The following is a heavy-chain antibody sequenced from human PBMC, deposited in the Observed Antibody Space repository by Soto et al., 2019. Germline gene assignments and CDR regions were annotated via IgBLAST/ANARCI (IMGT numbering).Heavy chain of an antibody. D-gene: IGHD2-8*02. CDR3: ARDKITGLFAY. V-gene: IGHV4-34*01. CDR1: GGSFSGYY. Sequence: KPSETLSLTCAVYGGSFSGYYWTWIRQPPGTGLEWIGEINHSGSTNYNPSLKSRVTISVDTSKNQFSLKLTSVTAADTAVYYCARDKITGLFAYWGQGTLVPVSS. J-gene: IGHJ1*01. CDR2: INHSGST.